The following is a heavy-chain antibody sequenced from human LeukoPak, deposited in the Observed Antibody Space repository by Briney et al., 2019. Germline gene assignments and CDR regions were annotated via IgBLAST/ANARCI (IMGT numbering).Heavy chain of an antibody. Sequence: PGGSLRLSCAASGFIFSDYTMHWVRQAPGRGLEWVAALSADGSKKYHADSVKGRFTISRDNSRSTLFLQVNSLRVDDTAVYYCARGGPRYQYYYNMDVWGKGTTVTVSS. V-gene: IGHV3-30*04. CDR1: GFIFSDYT. CDR2: LSADGSKK. CDR3: ARGGPRYQYYYNMDV. J-gene: IGHJ6*04. D-gene: IGHD3-16*02.